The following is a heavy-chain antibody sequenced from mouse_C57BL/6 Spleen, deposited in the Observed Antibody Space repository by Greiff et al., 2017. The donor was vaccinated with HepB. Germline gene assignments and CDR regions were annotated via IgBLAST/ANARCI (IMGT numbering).Heavy chain of an antibody. Sequence: VQLKESGPELVKPGASVKISCKASGYAFSSSWMNWVKQRPGKGLEWIGRIYPGDGDTNYNGKFKGKATLTADKSSSTAYMQLSSLTSEDSAVYFCARFITTVVATGDYWGQGTTLTVSS. CDR3: ARFITTVVATGDY. J-gene: IGHJ2*01. V-gene: IGHV1-82*01. CDR2: IYPGDGDT. CDR1: GYAFSSSW. D-gene: IGHD1-1*01.